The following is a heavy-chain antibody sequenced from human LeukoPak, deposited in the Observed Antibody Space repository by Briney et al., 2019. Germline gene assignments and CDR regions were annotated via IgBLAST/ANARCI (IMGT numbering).Heavy chain of an antibody. CDR3: ARSMTTVPNAFDI. V-gene: IGHV3-23*01. J-gene: IGHJ3*02. Sequence: PGGSLRLSCAASGFTFTSYAMSWVRQAPGKGLEWVSVISGGAGSTYYADSVKGRFTISRDNSKNTLYLQMNSLRAEDTAVYYCARSMTTVPNAFDIWGQGTMVTVSS. CDR1: GFTFTSYA. D-gene: IGHD4-17*01. CDR2: ISGGAGST.